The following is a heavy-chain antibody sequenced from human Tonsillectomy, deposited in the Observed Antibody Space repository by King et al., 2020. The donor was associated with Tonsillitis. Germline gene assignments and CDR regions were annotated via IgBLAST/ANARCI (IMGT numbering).Heavy chain of an antibody. CDR3: ARHRLLNWFDR. Sequence: QLQESGPGLVKPSETLSLTCTVSGGSISSTSFYWGWIRQPPGKGLEWIGSILYSGSTYYDPSLKSRVTISVDTSKNQFSLKLSSVTAADTAVYYCARHRLLNWFDRWGKGTLVTGSS. CDR2: ILYSGST. J-gene: IGHJ5*02. V-gene: IGHV4-39*01. CDR1: GGSISSTSFY. D-gene: IGHD2/OR15-2a*01.